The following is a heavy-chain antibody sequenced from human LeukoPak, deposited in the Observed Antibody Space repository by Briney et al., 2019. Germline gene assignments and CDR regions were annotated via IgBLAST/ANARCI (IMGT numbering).Heavy chain of an antibody. Sequence: GGSLRLSCAASGFTVSSNYMSWVRQAPGKGLEWVAVISYDGSNKYYADSVKGRFTISRDNSKNTLYLQMNSLRAEDTAVYYCARDITMVRGVIPIGGYWGQGTLVTVSS. CDR2: ISYDGSNK. CDR3: ARDITMVRGVIPIGGY. J-gene: IGHJ4*02. D-gene: IGHD3-10*01. V-gene: IGHV3-30*03. CDR1: GFTVSSNY.